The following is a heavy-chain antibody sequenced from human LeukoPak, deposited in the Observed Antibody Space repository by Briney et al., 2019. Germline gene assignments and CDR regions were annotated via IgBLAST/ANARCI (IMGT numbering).Heavy chain of an antibody. D-gene: IGHD1-26*01. CDR3: TRLVGAND. J-gene: IGHJ4*02. Sequence: GGSLRLSCAASGFTFSDHAMDWVRQAPGKGLEWVGRIRNKANSYTTEYAASVQGRLTVSRDDSNTSLYLQMNSMKTEDTAVYYCTRLVGANDWGQGTLVTVSS. CDR1: GFTFSDHA. CDR2: IRNKANSYTT. V-gene: IGHV3-72*01.